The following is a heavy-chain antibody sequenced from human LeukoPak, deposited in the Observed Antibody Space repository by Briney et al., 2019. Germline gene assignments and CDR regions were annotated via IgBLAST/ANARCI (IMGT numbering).Heavy chain of an antibody. CDR1: GFTFSDYY. D-gene: IGHD6-13*01. CDR2: ISSSGSTI. CDR3: ARGNLIAAAGTSYFDY. V-gene: IGHV3-11*04. J-gene: IGHJ4*02. Sequence: GGALRLSCAASGFTFSDYYISWLRQAPGKGLEWVSYISSSGSTIYYADSVKGRFTISRDNAKNSLYLQMNSQRAEDTAVYYCARGNLIAAAGTSYFDYWGQGTLVTVSS.